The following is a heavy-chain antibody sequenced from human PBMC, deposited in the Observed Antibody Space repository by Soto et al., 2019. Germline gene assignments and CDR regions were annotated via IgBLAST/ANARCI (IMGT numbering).Heavy chain of an antibody. CDR3: ARGYDEHGGMDV. D-gene: IGHD2-2*01. J-gene: IGHJ6*02. Sequence: QVQLVESGGGVVQPGRSLRLSCAASGFTLSSYAMHWVRQAPGKGLEWVAVISYDGSNKYYADSVKGRFTISRDNSKNTLYVQMNSLRSEDTAVYYCARGYDEHGGMDVWGQGTTVTVSS. CDR2: ISYDGSNK. CDR1: GFTLSSYA. V-gene: IGHV3-30-3*01.